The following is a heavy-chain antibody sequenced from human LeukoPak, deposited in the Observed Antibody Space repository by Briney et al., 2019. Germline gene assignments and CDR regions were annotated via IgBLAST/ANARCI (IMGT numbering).Heavy chain of an antibody. V-gene: IGHV3-23*01. CDR1: GFSFSSFA. J-gene: IGHJ4*02. CDR3: AKRITEAAGIYFDS. D-gene: IGHD6-19*01. CDR2: IYGGGTNT. Sequence: GGSLRLSCAGSGFSFSSFAMTWFRQAPGKGLEWVSTIYGGGTNTFYADSVKGRFTISRDDSKNMQFLEMDSLRPEDTAVYFCAKRITEAAGIYFDSWGQGTLVTVSS.